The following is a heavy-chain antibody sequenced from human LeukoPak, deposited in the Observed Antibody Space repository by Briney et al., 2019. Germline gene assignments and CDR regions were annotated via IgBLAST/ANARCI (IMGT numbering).Heavy chain of an antibody. CDR3: TRDAESSSWYFDY. D-gene: IGHD6-13*01. Sequence: GGSLRLSCAASGITVSTNYMSWFRQAPGKGLEWVGFIRSKAYGGTTEYAASVKGRFTISRDDSKSIAYLQMNSLKTEDTAVYYCTRDAESSSWYFDYWGQGTLVTVSS. V-gene: IGHV3-49*03. J-gene: IGHJ4*02. CDR1: GITVSTNY. CDR2: IRSKAYGGTT.